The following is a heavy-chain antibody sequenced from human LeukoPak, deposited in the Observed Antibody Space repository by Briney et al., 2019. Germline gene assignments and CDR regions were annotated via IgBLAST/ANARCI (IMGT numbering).Heavy chain of an antibody. CDR3: AAYYGMEV. V-gene: IGHV3-53*01. CDR1: GFTFSSYA. Sequence: GGSLRLSCAASGFTFSSYAMSWVRQAPGKGLEWVSVIYSGGNTYYADSVKGRFTISRDNSKNTLYLQMNSLRAEDTALYYCAAYYGMEVWGQGTTVTVSS. J-gene: IGHJ6*02. CDR2: IYSGGNT.